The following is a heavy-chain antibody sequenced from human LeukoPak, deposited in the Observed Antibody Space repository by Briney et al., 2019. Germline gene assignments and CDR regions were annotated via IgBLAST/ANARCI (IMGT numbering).Heavy chain of an antibody. CDR1: GGSISSGGYY. Sequence: PSVTLSLTCTVSGGSISSGGYYWSWIRQHPGKGLEWIGYIYYSGSTYYNPSLKSRVTISVDTSKNQFSLKLSSVTAADTAVYYCARANYDILTGRYGMDVWGQGTTVTVSS. J-gene: IGHJ6*02. D-gene: IGHD3-9*01. CDR3: ARANYDILTGRYGMDV. CDR2: IYYSGST. V-gene: IGHV4-31*03.